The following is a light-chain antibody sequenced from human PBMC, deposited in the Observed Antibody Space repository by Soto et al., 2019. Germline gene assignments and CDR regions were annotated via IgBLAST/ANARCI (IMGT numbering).Light chain of an antibody. Sequence: QSVLTQPPSASGSPGQSVTISCNGTSSDVGGYNYVSWYQQHPGKAPKLIIYEVYKRPSGVPDRFSGSKSGNTASLTVSGLQAEDEADYYCSSYAGSNKIFGGGTKLTVL. CDR1: SSDVGGYNY. V-gene: IGLV2-8*01. CDR2: EVY. J-gene: IGLJ2*01. CDR3: SSYAGSNKI.